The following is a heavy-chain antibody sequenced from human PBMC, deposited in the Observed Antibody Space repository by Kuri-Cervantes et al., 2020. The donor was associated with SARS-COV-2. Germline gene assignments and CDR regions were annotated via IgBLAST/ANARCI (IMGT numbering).Heavy chain of an antibody. CDR3: ARVGRAGPFDY. J-gene: IGHJ4*02. Sequence: SETLSLTCTVSGGSISSGDYYWSWIRQPPGKGLEWIGYIYYSGSTYYNPSLKSRVTISVDTSKNQFSLKLSSVTAADTAVYYCARVGRAGPFDYWGQGTLVTDSS. V-gene: IGHV4-30-4*08. CDR1: GGSISSGDYY. CDR2: IYYSGST. D-gene: IGHD6-13*01.